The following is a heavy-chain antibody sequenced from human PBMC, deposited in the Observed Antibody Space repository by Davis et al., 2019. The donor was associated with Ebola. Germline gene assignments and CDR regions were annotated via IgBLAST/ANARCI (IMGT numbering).Heavy chain of an antibody. CDR3: ARARDYSIPYYYYGMDV. D-gene: IGHD4-11*01. J-gene: IGHJ6*02. Sequence: ASVTVSCKASGYTFTSYGISWVRQAPGQGLEWMGWIIAYNGNTNYAQKLQGRVTMTTDTSTSTAYMELRSLRSDDTAVYYCARARDYSIPYYYYGMDVWGQGTTVTVSS. CDR1: GYTFTSYG. CDR2: IIAYNGNT. V-gene: IGHV1-18*01.